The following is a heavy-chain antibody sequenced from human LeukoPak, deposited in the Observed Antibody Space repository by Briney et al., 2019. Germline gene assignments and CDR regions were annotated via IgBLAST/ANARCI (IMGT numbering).Heavy chain of an antibody. CDR2: LSYNGNT. V-gene: IGHV4-39*07. Sequence: SETLSLTCTVSGAPFSSESYFWGWIRQPPGKGLEWIGSLSYNGNTYYNPSLKSRVTMSVDTSKNQVSLKLNSVTAADTAVYYCARGFCSGGSCYLFDSWGQGTLVTVSS. J-gene: IGHJ4*02. CDR3: ARGFCSGGSCYLFDS. CDR1: GAPFSSESYF. D-gene: IGHD2-15*01.